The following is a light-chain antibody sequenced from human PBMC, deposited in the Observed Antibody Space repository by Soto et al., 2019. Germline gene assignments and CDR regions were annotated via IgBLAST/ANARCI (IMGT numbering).Light chain of an antibody. J-gene: IGKJ4*01. Sequence: DIQMTQSPSTLSASVGDRVTITCRASQSISSWLAWYQQKPGKAPKLLIYKASSLEGGVPSRFSGSGAGTDCTLTISSLQPDDFAPYYCHQYHSYSLTFGGGTKVDIK. V-gene: IGKV1-5*03. CDR2: KAS. CDR1: QSISSW. CDR3: HQYHSYSLT.